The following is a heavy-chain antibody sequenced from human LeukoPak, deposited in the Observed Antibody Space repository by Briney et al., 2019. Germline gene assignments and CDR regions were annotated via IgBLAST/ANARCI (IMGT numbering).Heavy chain of an antibody. Sequence: GGSLRLSCAASGFTFNTYAMSWVRQAPGKGLEWVSAISGSGGSTYYADSVKGRFTISRDNSKNTLYLQMNSLRAEDTAVYYCARDPLSLNYLDYWGQGTLVTVSS. V-gene: IGHV3-23*01. CDR1: GFTFNTYA. CDR3: ARDPLSLNYLDY. J-gene: IGHJ4*02. CDR2: ISGSGGST. D-gene: IGHD5/OR15-5a*01.